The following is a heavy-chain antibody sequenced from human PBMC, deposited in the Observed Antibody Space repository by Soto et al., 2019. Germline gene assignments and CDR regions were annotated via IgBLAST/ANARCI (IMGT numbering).Heavy chain of an antibody. V-gene: IGHV3-21*01. Sequence: GGSLRLSCAASGFTFSSYSMNWVRQAPGKGLEWVSSISSSSSSYIYYADSVKGRFTISRDNAKNSLYLQMNSLRAEDTAVYYCAKNYGDYVIYYYYMDVWGKRDHGHRLL. CDR1: GFTFSSYS. D-gene: IGHD4-17*01. CDR3: AKNYGDYVIYYYYMDV. J-gene: IGHJ6*03. CDR2: ISSSSSSYI.